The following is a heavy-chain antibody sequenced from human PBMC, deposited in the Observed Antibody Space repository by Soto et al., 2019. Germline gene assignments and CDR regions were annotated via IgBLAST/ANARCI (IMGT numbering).Heavy chain of an antibody. Sequence: QVQLVQSGAEVKKPGSSVKVSCKASGGTFSSYAISWVRQAPGQGLEWMGGIIPIFGTANYAQKFQGRVTITADESTSTAYRELSSLRSEDTAVYYCASSNYAPTSYYYGMDVWGQGTTVTVSS. V-gene: IGHV1-69*12. CDR3: ASSNYAPTSYYYGMDV. CDR1: GGTFSSYA. J-gene: IGHJ6*02. CDR2: IIPIFGTA. D-gene: IGHD4-4*01.